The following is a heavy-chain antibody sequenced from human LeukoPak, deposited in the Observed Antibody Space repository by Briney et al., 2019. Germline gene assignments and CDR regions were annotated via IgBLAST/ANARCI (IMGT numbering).Heavy chain of an antibody. J-gene: IGHJ5*02. CDR2: IIPIFGTA. Sequence: GASVKVSCKASGGTFSSYAISWVRQAPGQGLEWMGGIIPIFGTANYAQKFQGRVTITADESTSTAYMELSSLRSEDMAVYYCAREGIAAAGLGNKNWFDPWGQGTLATVSS. V-gene: IGHV1-69*13. CDR3: AREGIAAAGLGNKNWFDP. D-gene: IGHD6-13*01. CDR1: GGTFSSYA.